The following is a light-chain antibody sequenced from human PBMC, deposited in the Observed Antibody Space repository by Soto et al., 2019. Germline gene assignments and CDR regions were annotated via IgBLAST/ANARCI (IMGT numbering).Light chain of an antibody. CDR3: LQHNSLPLT. CDR1: QGIRNA. Sequence: DIHMTQSPSSLSASVGDRVTITCRSSQGIRNALAWYQQKPGKAPKRLIYAVSTLQSGVPSRFSGTGSGTEFTLTINSLQPDDFATYYCLQHNSLPLTFGQGTKLEIK. J-gene: IGKJ2*01. V-gene: IGKV1-17*01. CDR2: AVS.